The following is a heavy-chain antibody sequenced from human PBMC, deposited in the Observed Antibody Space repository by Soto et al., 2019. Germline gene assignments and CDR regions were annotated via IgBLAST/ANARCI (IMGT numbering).Heavy chain of an antibody. Sequence: SGPTLVNPTQTLTLTCTFSGFSLSTSGMCVSWIRQPPGKALEWLALIDWDDDKYYSTSMKTRLTISKDTSKNQVVLTMTNMDPVDTATYYCARLQFWGCYDCCCSDYWRQGTRGTV. CDR2: IDWDDDK. D-gene: IGHD2-2*01. CDR1: GFSLSTSGMC. CDR3: ARLQFWGCYDCCCSDY. V-gene: IGHV2-70*01. J-gene: IGHJ4*02.